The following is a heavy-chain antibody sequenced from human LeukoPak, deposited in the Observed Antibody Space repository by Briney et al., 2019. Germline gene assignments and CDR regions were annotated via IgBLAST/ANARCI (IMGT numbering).Heavy chain of an antibody. V-gene: IGHV4-4*07. CDR1: GGSINNNY. J-gene: IGHJ6*03. D-gene: IGHD3-10*01. CDR2: IYTSGST. CDR3: ARSPPWVPSYMDI. Sequence: SETLSLTCTVSGGSINNNYWSWIRQPAGKGLEWIGRIYTSGSTNYNPSLKSRVTMSVDTSKNQFSLKLSSVTAADTAVYYCARSPPWVPSYMDIWGKGNTVTISS.